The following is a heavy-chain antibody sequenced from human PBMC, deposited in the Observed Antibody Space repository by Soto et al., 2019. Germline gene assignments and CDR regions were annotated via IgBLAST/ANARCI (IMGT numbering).Heavy chain of an antibody. Sequence: SVKVSCKASGYTFTSYGISWVRQAPGQGLEWMGGIIPIFGTANYAQKFQGRVTITADESTSTAYMELSSLRAEDTAVYYCAKDPAGAYSSSWYPPYYYYGMAVWGQGTTVTVSS. D-gene: IGHD6-13*01. CDR3: AKDPAGAYSSSWYPPYYYYGMAV. CDR1: GYTFTSYG. CDR2: IIPIFGTA. V-gene: IGHV1-69*13. J-gene: IGHJ6*02.